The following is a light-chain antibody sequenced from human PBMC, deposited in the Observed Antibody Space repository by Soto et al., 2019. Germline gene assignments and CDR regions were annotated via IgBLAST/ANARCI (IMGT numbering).Light chain of an antibody. CDR1: QSVGTY. CDR2: GAS. V-gene: IGKV3-20*01. J-gene: IGKJ2*01. CDR3: QQYVMPPFT. Sequence: ETLSCRASQSVGTYLAWYQQKPGQAPRLVIYGASSRATGIPDRFSGGGSGTEFTLSISRLEPEDFAVYYCQQYVMPPFTFGRGTKVDIK.